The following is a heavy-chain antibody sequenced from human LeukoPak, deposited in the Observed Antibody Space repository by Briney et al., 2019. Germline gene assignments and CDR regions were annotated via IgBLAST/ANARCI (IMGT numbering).Heavy chain of an antibody. CDR2: INREGNDK. V-gene: IGHV3-7*03. CDR1: GFTFSSYW. D-gene: IGHD5/OR15-5a*01. J-gene: IGHJ4*02. CDR3: ARNVYTLY. Sequence: GGSLRLSCAASGFTFSSYWMSWVRQAPGKGLEWVANINREGNDKYYVDSVKGRFTISRDNAKNSLYLQMNSLRAEDTAVYYCARNVYTLYWGQGTLVTVSS.